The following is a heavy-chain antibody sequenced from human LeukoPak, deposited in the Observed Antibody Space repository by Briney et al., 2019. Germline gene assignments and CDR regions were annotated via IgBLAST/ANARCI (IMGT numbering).Heavy chain of an antibody. CDR3: AKSASGYSSSWYCLDY. Sequence: GGSLRLSCAASGFTFSSYGMHWVRQAPGKGLEWVAFTRFDGSNKYYADSVKGRFTISRDNSKNTLYLQMNSLTTEDTAVYYCAKSASGYSSSWYCLDYWGQGTLDTVSS. D-gene: IGHD6-13*01. CDR1: GFTFSSYG. J-gene: IGHJ4*02. CDR2: TRFDGSNK. V-gene: IGHV3-30*02.